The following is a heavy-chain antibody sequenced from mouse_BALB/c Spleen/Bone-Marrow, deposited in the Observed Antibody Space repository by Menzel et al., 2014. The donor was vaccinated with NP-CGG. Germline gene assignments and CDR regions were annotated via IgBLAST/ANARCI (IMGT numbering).Heavy chain of an antibody. CDR1: DYSLTDYY. V-gene: IGHV1S34*01. J-gene: IGHJ4*01. CDR2: ISCYNGAT. CDR3: ARSEGIYYYGSSYALDY. Sequence: LVKTGASVKISCKASDYSLTDYYMHWVKQTHGKSLEWIGYISCYNGATSYNQKFKGKATFTVDTSSSTAYMQFSSLTSEDSAVYYCARSEGIYYYGSSYALDYWGQRTSVTVSS. D-gene: IGHD1-1*01.